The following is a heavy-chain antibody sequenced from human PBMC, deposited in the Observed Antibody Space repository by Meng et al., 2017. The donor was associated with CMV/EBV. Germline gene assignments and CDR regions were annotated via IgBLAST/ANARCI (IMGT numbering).Heavy chain of an antibody. CDR1: GYTFTSYG. Sequence: ASVKVSCKASGYTFTSYGISWVRQAPEQGLEWMGWISAYNGNTNYAQKFQGRVTMTRDTSISTAYMELSRLRSDDTAVYYCARAGQRSYSSSWLYYYGMDVWGQGTTVTVSS. D-gene: IGHD6-13*01. J-gene: IGHJ6*02. CDR3: ARAGQRSYSSSWLYYYGMDV. V-gene: IGHV1-18*01. CDR2: ISAYNGNT.